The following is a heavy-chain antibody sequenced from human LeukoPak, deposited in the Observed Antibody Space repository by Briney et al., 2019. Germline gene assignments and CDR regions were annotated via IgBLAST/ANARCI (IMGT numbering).Heavy chain of an antibody. D-gene: IGHD3-22*01. CDR2: IYYSGST. Sequence: SETLSLTCTVSGGSISSSSYYWGWIRQPPGKGLDWIGNIYYSGSTYYNPSLKSRVTISVDTSKNQFSLNLSSVTAADTAAYYCARRGHYYDVSGYYYFDYWGQGTLVTVSS. V-gene: IGHV4-39*01. J-gene: IGHJ4*02. CDR1: GGSISSSSYY. CDR3: ARRGHYYDVSGYYYFDY.